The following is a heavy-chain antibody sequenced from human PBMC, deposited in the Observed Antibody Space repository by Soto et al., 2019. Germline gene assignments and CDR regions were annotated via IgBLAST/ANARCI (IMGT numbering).Heavy chain of an antibody. CDR3: ARRGSGGEFYYYYYGMDV. D-gene: IGHD5-12*01. CDR1: GAPITWGDYS. V-gene: IGHV4-30-2*03. Sequence: SETLSLTCAISGAPITWGDYSWNWIRQPPGKGLEWIGYIFHGGSTYYNPSLKSRVTISVDTSKNQFSLKLSSVTAADTAVYYCARRGSGGEFYYYYYGMDVWGQGTTVTVSS. J-gene: IGHJ6*02. CDR2: IFHGGST.